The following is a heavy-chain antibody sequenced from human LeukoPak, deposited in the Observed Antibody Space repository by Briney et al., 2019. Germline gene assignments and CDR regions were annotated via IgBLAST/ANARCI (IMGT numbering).Heavy chain of an antibody. CDR2: MNPNSGNT. CDR3: ARGGLPVRGYWFSTKVWEQYYYYGMDV. CDR1: GYTFTSYD. V-gene: IGHV1-8*01. J-gene: IGHJ6*02. D-gene: IGHD5-18*01. Sequence: GASVKVSCKASGYTFTSYDINWVRQATGQGLEWMGWMNPNSGNTGYAQKFQGRVTMTRNTSISTAYMELSSLRSEDTAVYYCARGGLPVRGYWFSTKVWEQYYYYGMDVWGQGTTVTVSS.